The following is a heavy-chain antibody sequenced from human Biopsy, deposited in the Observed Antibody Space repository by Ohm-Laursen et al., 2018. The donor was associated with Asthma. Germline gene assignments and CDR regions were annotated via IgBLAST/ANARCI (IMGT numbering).Heavy chain of an antibody. Sequence: SLRLSCAASGFSVSNYRMHWVRQAPGKGLDWVAVISFDGTNRNYTDSVKGRFTISRDNSRNTLHLEMNSLRAEDTDVYFCAREIFPGWELRRGPDSWGQGTLVTVSS. D-gene: IGHD4-23*01. J-gene: IGHJ4*02. V-gene: IGHV3-30*03. CDR1: GFSVSNYR. CDR3: AREIFPGWELRRGPDS. CDR2: ISFDGTNR.